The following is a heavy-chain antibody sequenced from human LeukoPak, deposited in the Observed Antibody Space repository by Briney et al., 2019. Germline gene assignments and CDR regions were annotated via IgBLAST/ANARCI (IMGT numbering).Heavy chain of an antibody. CDR2: LNPNSGGT. D-gene: IGHD2-2*01. V-gene: IGHV1-2*06. CDR1: GYTFTGYY. Sequence: DSVKVSCKASGYTFTGYYMHWVRQAPGQGLEGMGRLNPNSGGTNYAQKFQGRVTMTRDTSISTAYMQLSRLRSDDTAVYYCARDRPDIVVVPAANPTDAFDIWGQGTMVTVSS. CDR3: ARDRPDIVVVPAANPTDAFDI. J-gene: IGHJ3*02.